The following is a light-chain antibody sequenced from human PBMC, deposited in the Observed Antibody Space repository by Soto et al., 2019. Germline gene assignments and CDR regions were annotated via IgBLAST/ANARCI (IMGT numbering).Light chain of an antibody. CDR2: NNI. CDR1: SSNIGAGYD. CDR3: QSYDTMLSGPGV. J-gene: IGLJ2*01. Sequence: QPVLTQPPSVSGAPGQRVAISCTGSSSNIGAGYDVHWYQQLPGTAPKLLIYNNINRPSGVSDRFSGSKSGTSASLAITGLQAEDEAEYYCQSYDTMLSGPGVFGGGTKLTVL. V-gene: IGLV1-40*01.